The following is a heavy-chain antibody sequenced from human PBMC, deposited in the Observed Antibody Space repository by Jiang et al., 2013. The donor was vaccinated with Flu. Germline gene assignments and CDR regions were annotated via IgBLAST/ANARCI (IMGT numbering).Heavy chain of an antibody. D-gene: IGHD4-17*01. CDR2: MNPESGKT. CDR1: GYYFTSFN. J-gene: IGHJ4*02. Sequence: EVKKPGTSVRVSCKASGYYFTSFNINWVRLAPGHGLEWLGWMNPESGKTVFAERFHGRVTMTRDTSTNTAYLEVGRLTFDDTAVYFCARDNGAYARWVGHWGQGTLVTVSS. V-gene: IGHV1-8*01. CDR3: ARDNGAYARWVGH.